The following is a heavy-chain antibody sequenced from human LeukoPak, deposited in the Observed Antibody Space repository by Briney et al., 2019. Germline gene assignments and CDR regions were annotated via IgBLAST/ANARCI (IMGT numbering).Heavy chain of an antibody. Sequence: SETLSLTCAVSGGSISSSNWWSWVRQPPGKGLEWIGEIYHSGSTNYNPSLKSRVTISVDKSKNQFSLKLSSVTAADTAVYYCARRRIVGATDAFDIWGQGTMVTVSS. V-gene: IGHV4-4*02. CDR3: ARRRIVGATDAFDI. D-gene: IGHD1-26*01. CDR1: GGSISSSNW. CDR2: IYHSGST. J-gene: IGHJ3*02.